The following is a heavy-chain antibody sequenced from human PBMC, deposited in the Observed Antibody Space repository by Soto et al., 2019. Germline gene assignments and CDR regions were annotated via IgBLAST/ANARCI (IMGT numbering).Heavy chain of an antibody. D-gene: IGHD3-10*01. CDR3: ASGSPLARVPGWFDP. CDR1: GGSISSGDYY. Sequence: PSETLSLTCTVSGGSISSGDYYWSWIRQHPGKGLEWIGYIYYSGSTYYNPSLKSRVSISKDTSKNQFSLKLSSVTVADTAVYYCASGSPLARVPGWFDPWGQGTLVTVS. CDR2: IYYSGST. J-gene: IGHJ5*02. V-gene: IGHV4-31*03.